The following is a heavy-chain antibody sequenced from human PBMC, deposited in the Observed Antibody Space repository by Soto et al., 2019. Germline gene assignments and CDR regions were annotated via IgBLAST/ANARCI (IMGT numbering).Heavy chain of an antibody. CDR3: ARGRGYCSGGSCLYYLYY. V-gene: IGHV4-34*01. J-gene: IGHJ4*02. CDR2: VTHSGRT. D-gene: IGHD2-15*01. CDR1: VGAFRGYY. Sequence: QGQLQPGRAGLLKPSETLSLTCAVYVGAFRGYYWTWISQPPGKGLVWVGEVTHSGRTNYYPSLKSRVTLTVDTSKNQFSLQLSSVTAADTAVYYCARGRGYCSGGSCLYYLYYWGKGT.